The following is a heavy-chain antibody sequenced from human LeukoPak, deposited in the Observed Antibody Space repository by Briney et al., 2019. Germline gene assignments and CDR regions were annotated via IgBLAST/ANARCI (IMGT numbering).Heavy chain of an antibody. Sequence: ASVKVSCKASGYTFTGHYMHWVRQAPGQGLEWMGWINPNSGDTNYAQKFQGRVTMTRATSISTAYMELSRLSFDDTAVYYCAREAVIRGIIITNFDYWSQGTLVTVSS. J-gene: IGHJ4*02. D-gene: IGHD3-10*01. CDR2: INPNSGDT. CDR1: GYTFTGHY. CDR3: AREAVIRGIIITNFDY. V-gene: IGHV1-2*02.